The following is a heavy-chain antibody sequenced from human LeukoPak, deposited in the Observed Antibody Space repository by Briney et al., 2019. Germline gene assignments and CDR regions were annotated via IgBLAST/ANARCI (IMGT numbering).Heavy chain of an antibody. D-gene: IGHD6-13*01. J-gene: IGHJ6*03. Sequence: GGSLRLSCAASEFSVGSNYMTWVRQAPGKGLEWVSLIYSGGSTYYADSVKGRFTISRDNSKNTLYLQMNSLRAEDTAVYYCTRRQPTYYMDVWGKGTTVTVSS. CDR1: EFSVGSNY. CDR2: IYSGGST. V-gene: IGHV3-66*04. CDR3: TRRQPTYYMDV.